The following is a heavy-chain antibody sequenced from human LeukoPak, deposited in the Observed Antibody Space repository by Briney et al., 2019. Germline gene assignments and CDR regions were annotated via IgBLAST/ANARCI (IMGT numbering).Heavy chain of an antibody. D-gene: IGHD3-22*01. CDR2: VYFSGVG. CDR1: GGSITGYY. J-gene: IGHJ4*02. CDR3: AREEFLHEIDSSGYFVY. Sequence: SDTLSLTCSVSGGSITGYYWNWVRQPAGQGLEWLGRVYFSGVGNYNASLTGRVTMSVDTSKDQFSLKLTSLTAADTAVYYCAREEFLHEIDSSGYFVYWGQGALVTVSS. V-gene: IGHV4-4*07.